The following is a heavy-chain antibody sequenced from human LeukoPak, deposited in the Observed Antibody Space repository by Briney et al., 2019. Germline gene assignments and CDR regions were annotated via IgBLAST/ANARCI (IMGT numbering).Heavy chain of an antibody. J-gene: IGHJ4*02. CDR2: ITGSGGIT. CDR1: GFTFSNYA. V-gene: IGHV3-23*01. Sequence: GGSLGLSCVASGFTFSNYAMSWVRQAPGKGLEWVSAITGSGGITYYADSVKGRFTISRDNSKNTLYLQMNSLRAEDTAVYYCAKWGDYDVLTGYYDPDYWGQGTLVTVSS. D-gene: IGHD3-9*01. CDR3: AKWGDYDVLTGYYDPDY.